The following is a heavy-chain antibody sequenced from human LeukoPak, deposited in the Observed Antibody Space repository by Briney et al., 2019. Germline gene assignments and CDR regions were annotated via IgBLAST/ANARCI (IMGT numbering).Heavy chain of an antibody. D-gene: IGHD1-14*01. V-gene: IGHV1-46*01. CDR3: ARDGPSLTGFDY. CDR1: GYTFTSYA. J-gene: IGHJ4*02. Sequence: ASVKVSCKASGYTFTSYAMNWVRQAPGQGLEWMGIINPSGGSTSYAQKFQGRVTMTRDTSTSTVYMELSSLRSEDTAVYYCARDGPSLTGFDYWGQGTLVTVSS. CDR2: INPSGGST.